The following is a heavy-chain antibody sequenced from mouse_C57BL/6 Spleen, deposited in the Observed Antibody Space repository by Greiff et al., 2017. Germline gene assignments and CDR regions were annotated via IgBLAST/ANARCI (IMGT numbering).Heavy chain of an antibody. D-gene: IGHD4-1*01. CDR2: IRLKSDNYAT. Sequence: EVMLVESGGGLVQPGGSMKLSCVASGFTFSNYWMNWVRQSPEKGLEWVAQIRLKSDNYATHYAESVKGRFTISRDDSKSSVYLQMNNLRAEDTGIYYCTAWAYAMDYWGQGTSVTVSS. CDR3: TAWAYAMDY. V-gene: IGHV6-3*01. CDR1: GFTFSNYW. J-gene: IGHJ4*01.